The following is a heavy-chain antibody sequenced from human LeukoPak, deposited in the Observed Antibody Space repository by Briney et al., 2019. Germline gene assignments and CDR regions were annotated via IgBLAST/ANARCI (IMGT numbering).Heavy chain of an antibody. J-gene: IGHJ4*02. CDR3: ARDQVRPKNYGDYHGRFDY. D-gene: IGHD4-17*01. CDR2: ISAYNGNT. V-gene: IGHV1-18*01. Sequence: GASVKVSCKASGYTFTSYGISWVRQAPGQGLEWMGWISAYNGNTNYAQKLQGRVTMTTDTSTSTAYMELRSLRSDDTAVYYCARDQVRPKNYGDYHGRFDYWGQGTLVTVSS. CDR1: GYTFTSYG.